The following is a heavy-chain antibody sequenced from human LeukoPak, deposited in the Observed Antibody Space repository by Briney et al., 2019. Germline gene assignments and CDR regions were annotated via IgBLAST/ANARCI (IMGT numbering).Heavy chain of an antibody. CDR1: GFTFSSYA. D-gene: IGHD6-13*01. CDR3: AKRGSSWLFLSRGNFDY. V-gene: IGHV3-23*01. CDR2: ISGSGGST. J-gene: IGHJ4*02. Sequence: PGGSLRLSCAASGFTFSSYAMSWVRQAPGKGLEWVSAISGSGGSTYYADSVKGRFTISRDNSKNTLYLQMNSLRAEDTAVYYCAKRGSSWLFLSRGNFDYWGQGTLVTVSS.